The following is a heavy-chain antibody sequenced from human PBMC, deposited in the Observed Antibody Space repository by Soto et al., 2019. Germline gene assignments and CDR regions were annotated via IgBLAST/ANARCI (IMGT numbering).Heavy chain of an antibody. CDR3: ARDDPHDYGGNNAFDI. V-gene: IGHV3-33*01. J-gene: IGHJ3*02. D-gene: IGHD4-17*01. Sequence: QVQLVESGGGVVQPGRSLRLSCAASGFTFSSYGMHWVRQAPGKGLEWVAVIWYDGSNKYYADSVKGRFTISRDNSKNTLYLQMNSLRAEDTAVYYCARDDPHDYGGNNAFDIWGQGTMVTVSS. CDR1: GFTFSSYG. CDR2: IWYDGSNK.